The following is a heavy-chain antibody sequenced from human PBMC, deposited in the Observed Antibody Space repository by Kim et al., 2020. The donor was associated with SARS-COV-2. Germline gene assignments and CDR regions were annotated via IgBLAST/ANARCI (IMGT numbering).Heavy chain of an antibody. J-gene: IGHJ4*02. V-gene: IGHV3-23*01. D-gene: IGHD3-9*01. Sequence: YASSEEDRFTDSRNDAKNTLYLQMNSLRSEDTTVYYCAKFGGNWLSHFCSWGQGALVTVSS. CDR3: AKFGGNWLSHFCS.